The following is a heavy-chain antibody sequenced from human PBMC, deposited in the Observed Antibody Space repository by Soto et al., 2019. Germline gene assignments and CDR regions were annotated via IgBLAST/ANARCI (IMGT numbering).Heavy chain of an antibody. Sequence: EVQLVESGGGLVQPGGSLKLSCAASGFTFSGSAMHWVRQASGKGLEWVGRIRSKANSYATAYAASVKGRFTISRDDSKNTAYLQMNSLKTEVTAVYYCTRTVTNDYCDFISPGAFDIWGQGAMVTVSS. CDR2: IRSKANSYAT. CDR1: GFTFSGSA. J-gene: IGHJ3*02. D-gene: IGHD4-17*01. CDR3: TRTVTNDYCDFISPGAFDI. V-gene: IGHV3-73*01.